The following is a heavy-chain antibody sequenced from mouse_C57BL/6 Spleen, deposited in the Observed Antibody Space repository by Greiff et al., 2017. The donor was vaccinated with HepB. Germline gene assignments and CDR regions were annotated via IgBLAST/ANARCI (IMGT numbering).Heavy chain of an antibody. CDR1: GYTFTSYW. CDR3: AREGYYGSSSDY. CDR2: IYPSDSET. D-gene: IGHD1-1*01. J-gene: IGHJ2*01. V-gene: IGHV1-61*01. Sequence: QVQLQQSGAELVRPGSSVKLSCKASGYTFTSYWMDWVKQRPGQGLEWIGNIYPSDSETHYNQKFKDKATLTVDKSSSTAYMQLSSLTSEDSAVYYCAREGYYGSSSDYWGQGTTLTVSS.